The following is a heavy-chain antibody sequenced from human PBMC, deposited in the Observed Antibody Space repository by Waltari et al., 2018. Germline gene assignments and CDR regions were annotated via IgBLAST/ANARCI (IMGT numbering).Heavy chain of an antibody. CDR2: IYPGDSDT. CDR3: ARLLGGYSGYDIGGY. J-gene: IGHJ4*02. CDR1: GYSFTSYW. V-gene: IGHV5-51*03. D-gene: IGHD5-12*01. Sequence: EVQLVQSGAEVKKPGESLKISCKGSGYSFTSYWIGWGRQMTGTCMEWIVIIYPGDSDTRYSPSFQGQVTSSADKSISTAYLQWSSLKASDTAMYYCARLLGGYSGYDIGGYWGQGTLVTVSS.